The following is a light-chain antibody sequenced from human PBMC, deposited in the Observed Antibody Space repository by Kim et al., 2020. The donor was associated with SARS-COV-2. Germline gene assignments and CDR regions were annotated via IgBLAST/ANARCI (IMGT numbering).Light chain of an antibody. V-gene: IGKV3-15*01. CDR2: GAS. Sequence: EIVMTQSPATLSVPPGERATLSCRASQSVSSNLVWYQQKPGQAPRLLIYGASTRVTGIPARFSGSGSGTEFTLTISSLQSEDFAVYYCQQYSNWPRTFGQGTKVDI. J-gene: IGKJ1*01. CDR3: QQYSNWPRT. CDR1: QSVSSN.